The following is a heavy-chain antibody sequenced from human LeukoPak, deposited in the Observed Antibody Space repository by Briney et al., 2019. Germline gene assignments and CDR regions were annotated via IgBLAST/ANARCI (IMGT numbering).Heavy chain of an antibody. CDR1: GFTFSSYW. V-gene: IGHV3-7*01. CDR3: ARVGGYCSGGSCYNYLDY. CDR2: IKQDGSEK. D-gene: IGHD2-15*01. Sequence: HPGGSLRLSCAASGFTFSSYWMSWVRQAPGKGLEWVANIKQDGSEKYYVDSVKGRFTISRDNAKNSLYLQMNSLRAEDTAVYYCARVGGYCSGGSCYNYLDYWGQGTLVTVSS. J-gene: IGHJ4*02.